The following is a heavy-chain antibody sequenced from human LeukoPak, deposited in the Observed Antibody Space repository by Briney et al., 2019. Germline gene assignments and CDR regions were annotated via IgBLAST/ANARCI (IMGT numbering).Heavy chain of an antibody. V-gene: IGHV4-59*08. CDR3: ARHVEQGWFDP. J-gene: IGHJ5*02. CDR2: IYYSGST. CDR1: GGSISSYY. Sequence: SETLSLTCTVSGGSISSYYWSWIRQPPGKGLEWIGYIYYSGSTNYNPSLKSRVTISVDTSENQFSLKLSSVTAADTAVYYCARHVEQGWFDPWGQGTLVTVSS. D-gene: IGHD1-26*01.